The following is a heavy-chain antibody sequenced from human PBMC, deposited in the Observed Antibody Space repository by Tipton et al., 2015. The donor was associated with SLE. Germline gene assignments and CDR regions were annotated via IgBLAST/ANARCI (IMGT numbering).Heavy chain of an antibody. J-gene: IGHJ6*02. V-gene: IGHV3-30*04. CDR3: AREGTYSYGSGQNGIDV. Sequence: SLRLSCAASGFTFNTYSIHCVRQAPGKGLEWVALISHDGGAKYYAESVKGRFTISRDNSKNTLSLQMNSLRTEDTAVYYCAREGTYSYGSGQNGIDVWGQGTTVTVSS. CDR1: GFTFNTYS. CDR2: ISHDGGAK. D-gene: IGHD3-10*01.